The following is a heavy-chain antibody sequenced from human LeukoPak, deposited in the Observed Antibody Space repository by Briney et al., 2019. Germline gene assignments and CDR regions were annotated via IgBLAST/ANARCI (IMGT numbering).Heavy chain of an antibody. Sequence: PSETLSLTCAVYGGSFSGYYWSWIRQPPGKGLDWIGEIIHSGGTNYNPSLKSRVTISVGTSKNQFSLNLNSINAADTAVYYCARGLGGSYYFDHWGQGTLVTVSS. D-gene: IGHD1-26*01. CDR3: ARGLGGSYYFDH. J-gene: IGHJ4*02. V-gene: IGHV4-34*01. CDR1: GGSFSGYY. CDR2: IIHSGGT.